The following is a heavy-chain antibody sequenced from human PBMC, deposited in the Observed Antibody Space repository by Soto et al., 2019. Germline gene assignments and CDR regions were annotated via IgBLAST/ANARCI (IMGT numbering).Heavy chain of an antibody. J-gene: IGHJ4*02. CDR3: AVPGITAAGTFAY. V-gene: IGHV5-51*03. CDR2: IYPGDSDT. D-gene: IGHD6-13*01. CDR1: GYTFSSYW. Sequence: EVQLVQSGAEVKKTGESLKISCKGSGYTFSSYWIGWVRHMPGKGLEWMGIIYPGDSDTTYSPSFQGQVTISADKSINTAYLQWSSLTASDTAMYYCAVPGITAAGTFAYWGQGTLVTVSS.